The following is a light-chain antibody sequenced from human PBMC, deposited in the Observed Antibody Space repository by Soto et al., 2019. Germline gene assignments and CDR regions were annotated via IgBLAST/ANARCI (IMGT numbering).Light chain of an antibody. CDR1: SSNIGSGP. CDR3: AAWDDALSGPV. CDR2: SDN. V-gene: IGLV1-44*01. Sequence: QSVLTQPPSASGTPGQRVTISCSGSSSNIGSGPVNWYQQLPGTAPQLLIYSDNQRPSGVPDRFSASKSGTSVSLAISGLQSEDEADYHCAAWDDALSGPVFGGGTKLTVL. J-gene: IGLJ2*01.